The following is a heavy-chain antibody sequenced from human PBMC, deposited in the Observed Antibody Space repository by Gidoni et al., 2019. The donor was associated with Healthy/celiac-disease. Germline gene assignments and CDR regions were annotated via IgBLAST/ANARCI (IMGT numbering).Heavy chain of an antibody. V-gene: IGHV3-7*05. D-gene: IGHD2-15*01. CDR3: ARGWSNFDY. J-gene: IGHJ4*02. CDR1: GFTFGSYW. CDR2: IKQDGSEK. Sequence: EVQLVESGGGLVQPGESLRLSCAASGFTFGSYWMSWVRQAPGKGLEWVDHIKQDGSEKYYVDAVKGRFTISRDNAKNSLYLHMNSLRAEDTAVYYCARGWSNFDYWGQGTLVTVSS.